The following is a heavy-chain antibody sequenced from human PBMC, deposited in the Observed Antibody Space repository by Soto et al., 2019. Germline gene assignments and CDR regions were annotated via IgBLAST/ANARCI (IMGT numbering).Heavy chain of an antibody. CDR1: GYTFTSHG. CDR2: ITPSNGDP. D-gene: IGHD3-10*01. CDR3: ARMVRGSNIDYYYYMDV. J-gene: IGHJ6*03. V-gene: IGHV1-18*01. Sequence: QVQLVQSGAEVKKPGASVKVSCKASGYTFTSHGISWVRQAPGQGLEWMAWITPSNGDPNYAQKHLGRVTVTTDTYTSTAYMELRSLRSEATAVYFCARMVRGSNIDYYYYMDVWGKGTTVTVSS.